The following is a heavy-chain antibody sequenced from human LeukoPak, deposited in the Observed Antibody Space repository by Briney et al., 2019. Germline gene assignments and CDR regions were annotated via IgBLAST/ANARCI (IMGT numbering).Heavy chain of an antibody. CDR2: INHSGST. Sequence: PSETLSLTCAVYGGSFSGYYWSWIRQPPGKGLEWIGEINHSGSTNYNPSLKSRVTISVDTSKNQFSLKLSSVTAADTAVYYCARARFLSPYYYYYYMDVWGKRSTVTVSS. V-gene: IGHV4-34*01. J-gene: IGHJ6*03. D-gene: IGHD2/OR15-2a*01. CDR3: ARARFLSPYYYYYYMDV. CDR1: GGSFSGYY.